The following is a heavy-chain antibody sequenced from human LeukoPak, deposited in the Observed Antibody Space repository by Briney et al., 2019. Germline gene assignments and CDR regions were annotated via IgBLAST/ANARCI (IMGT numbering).Heavy chain of an antibody. CDR1: GFTFSSYA. CDR2: IYYSGST. D-gene: IGHD2-15*01. V-gene: IGHV4-59*08. CDR3: ARNVVAEYFDY. J-gene: IGHJ4*02. Sequence: PGGSLRLSCAASGFTFSSYAMSWIRQPPGKGLEWIGYIYYSGSTNYNPSLKSRVTISVDTSKNQFSLKLSSVTAADTAVYYCARNVVAEYFDYWGQGTLVTVSS.